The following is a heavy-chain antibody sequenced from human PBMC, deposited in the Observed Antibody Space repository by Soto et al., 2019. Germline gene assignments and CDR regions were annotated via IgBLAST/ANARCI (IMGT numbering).Heavy chain of an antibody. D-gene: IGHD3-22*01. V-gene: IGHV5-10-1*01. Sequence: GESLKISCKGSGYSFTSYWISWVRQMPGKGLEWMGRIDPSDSYTNYSPSFQGHVTISADKSISTAYLQWSSLKASDTAMYYYARLRDYYDSSGYYYGIFDYWGQGTLVTVSS. CDR3: ARLRDYYDSSGYYYGIFDY. J-gene: IGHJ4*02. CDR1: GYSFTSYW. CDR2: IDPSDSYT.